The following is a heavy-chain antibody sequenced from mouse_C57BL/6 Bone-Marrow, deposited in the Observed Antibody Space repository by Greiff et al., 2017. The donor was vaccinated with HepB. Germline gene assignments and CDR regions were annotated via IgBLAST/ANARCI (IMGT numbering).Heavy chain of an antibody. J-gene: IGHJ1*03. CDR1: GFTFTDYY. Sequence: EVKLVESGGGLVQPGGSLSLSCAASGFTFTDYYMSWVRQPPGKALEWLGFIRNKANGYTTEYSASVKGRFTISRDNSQSILYLQMNALRAEDSATYYCARYRGTGWYFDVWGTGTTVTVSS. D-gene: IGHD3-3*01. CDR2: IRNKANGYTT. V-gene: IGHV7-3*01. CDR3: ARYRGTGWYFDV.